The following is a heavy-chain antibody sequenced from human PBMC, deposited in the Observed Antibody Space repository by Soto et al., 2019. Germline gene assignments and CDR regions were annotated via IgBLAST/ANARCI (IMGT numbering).Heavy chain of an antibody. Sequence: GGSLRLSCAASGFTFTNNAMTWVRQAPGKGLEWVSTINTNGGSTYYADSVRGRFTISRDNSKNTLYLQMNSLRAEDTAVYYCAKDPYCTSSSCPPSDVWGKGTTVTVSS. CDR2: INTNGGST. CDR1: GFTFTNNA. J-gene: IGHJ6*04. D-gene: IGHD2-2*01. CDR3: AKDPYCTSSSCPPSDV. V-gene: IGHV3-23*01.